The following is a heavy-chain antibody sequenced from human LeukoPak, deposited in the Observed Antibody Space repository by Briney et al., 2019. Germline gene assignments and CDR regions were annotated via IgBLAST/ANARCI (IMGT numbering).Heavy chain of an antibody. CDR1: GGSISSSGYY. CDR2: IYYSGST. V-gene: IGHV4-61*08. Sequence: SETLSLTCTVSGGSISSSGYYWSWIRQPPVKGLEWIGYIYYSGSTNYNPSLKSRVTISVDTSKNQFSLKLSSVTAADTAVYYCVRSTPGTSPSEVWGQGTKVIVSS. CDR3: VRSTPGTSPSEV. J-gene: IGHJ3*01. D-gene: IGHD1-14*01.